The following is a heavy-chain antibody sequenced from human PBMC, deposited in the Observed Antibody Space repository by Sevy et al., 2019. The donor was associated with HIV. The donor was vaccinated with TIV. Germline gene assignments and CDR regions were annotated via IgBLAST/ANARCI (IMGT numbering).Heavy chain of an antibody. CDR3: ARLTTRPTSYLYGMDV. CDR1: GYTFSDYY. D-gene: IGHD4-17*01. V-gene: IGHV1-2*02. J-gene: IGHJ6*02. Sequence: ASVQVSCKASGYTFSDYYIHWVRQAPGQGLEWMAWINPNDCATHYAQRLQGGVTLTRDTSVTTAYMDLRGLRYDDTAIYYCARLTTRPTSYLYGMDVWGQGTPVTVSS. CDR2: INPNDCAT.